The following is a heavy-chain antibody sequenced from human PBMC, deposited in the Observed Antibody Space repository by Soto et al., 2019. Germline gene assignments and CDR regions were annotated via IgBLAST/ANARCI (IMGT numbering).Heavy chain of an antibody. Sequence: QVQLVQSGAEVRKPGASVKVSCKASGYTFSDYYIHWVRQAPGQGLEWMGWINPNSGGRKYAPKFQGGVTMTGDTSITTAYMELSRLRSGDTAVYYCAREPATAKPEGVDFWGEGTLVTVSS. CDR1: GYTFSDYY. CDR2: INPNSGGR. V-gene: IGHV1-2*02. J-gene: IGHJ4*02. D-gene: IGHD1-1*01. CDR3: AREPATAKPEGVDF.